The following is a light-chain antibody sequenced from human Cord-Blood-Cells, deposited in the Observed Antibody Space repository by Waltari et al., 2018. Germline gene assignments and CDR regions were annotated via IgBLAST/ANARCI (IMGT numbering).Light chain of an antibody. Sequence: IVMTQSPATLSVSPGERAPLSCRASQSVSSNLAWYQQKPGQAPRLLIYVASTRATGIPARFSGSGSGTEFTLTISSLQSEDFAVYYCQQYNNWPPLTFGGGTKVEIK. CDR3: QQYNNWPPLT. V-gene: IGKV3-15*01. J-gene: IGKJ4*01. CDR1: QSVSSN. CDR2: VAS.